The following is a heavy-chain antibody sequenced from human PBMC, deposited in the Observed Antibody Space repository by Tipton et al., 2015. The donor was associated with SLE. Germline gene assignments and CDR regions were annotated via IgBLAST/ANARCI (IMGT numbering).Heavy chain of an antibody. V-gene: IGHV4-39*07. CDR1: GGSVTSSSHY. Sequence: TLSLTCIVSGGSVTSSSHYWGWVRQPPGKGLEWIVNVYHTGSAYYSPSLKSRVSVSVDTSKNQFSLSLRSVTAADTAVYHCVRVPTYRQVILWGQGRLVTVSP. J-gene: IGHJ4*02. D-gene: IGHD2-21*01. CDR3: VRVPTYRQVIL. CDR2: VYHTGSA.